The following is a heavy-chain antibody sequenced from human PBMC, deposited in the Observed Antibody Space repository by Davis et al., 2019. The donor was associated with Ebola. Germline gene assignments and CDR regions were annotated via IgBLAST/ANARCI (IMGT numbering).Heavy chain of an antibody. D-gene: IGHD6-13*01. J-gene: IGHJ2*01. Sequence: PGGSLRLSCAASGFTFNNYAMNWVRRAPGKGPEWVSSISPDITTIYYADSVKGRFTISRDDGKNSLYLQMNSLRVEDTAVYYCAGMPLYSTSWRKFWYFDLRGRGTLVTVAS. V-gene: IGHV3-21*01. CDR1: GFTFNNYA. CDR3: AGMPLYSTSWRKFWYFDL. CDR2: ISPDITTI.